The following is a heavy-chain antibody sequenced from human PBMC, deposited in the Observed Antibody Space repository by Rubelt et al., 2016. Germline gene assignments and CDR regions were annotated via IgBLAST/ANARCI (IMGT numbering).Heavy chain of an antibody. V-gene: IGHV4-34*01. CDR2: INHSGST. D-gene: IGHD6-13*01. J-gene: IGHJ6*02. CDR1: GGSFSGYY. Sequence: QVQLQQWGAGLLKPSETLSLTCAVYGGSFSGYYWSWIRQPPGKGLEWIEEINHSGSTNYNPSLKSRVTISGDTSKDLFSLKLSSVTAADTAVYYCARGRRGSSSWLGRDYYGMDVWGQGTTVTVSS. CDR3: ARGRRGSSSWLGRDYYGMDV.